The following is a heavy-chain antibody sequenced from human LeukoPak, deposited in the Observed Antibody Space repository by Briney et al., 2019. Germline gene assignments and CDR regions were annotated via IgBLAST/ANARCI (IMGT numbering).Heavy chain of an antibody. CDR1: GYTFIKHG. D-gene: IGHD6-19*01. CDR3: ARDPSNTSGWSPYFDY. V-gene: IGHV1-18*04. Sequence: ASVKVSCKASGYTFIKHGITWVRQAPGQGLEWMGWISAYNGDTKYGQKFQGRVTLLTDTSASTAYMELRSLRSDDTAVYYCARDPSNTSGWSPYFDYWGQGALVTVSS. CDR2: ISAYNGDT. J-gene: IGHJ4*02.